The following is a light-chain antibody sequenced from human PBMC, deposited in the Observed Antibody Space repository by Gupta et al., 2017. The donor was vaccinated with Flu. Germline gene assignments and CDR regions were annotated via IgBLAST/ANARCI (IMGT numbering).Light chain of an antibody. CDR2: AAS. CDR3: QHNHWPPA. V-gene: IGKV3-15*01. J-gene: IGKJ4*01. CDR1: QGVSVN. Sequence: SPATLSVSPGESATLSCRTSQGVSVNLAWYQQKPGQAPRLLIYAASTRATGVPPRFSGSGSGTQFTLTITSLQSEDVAVYFCQHNHWPPAFGGGTKVEIK.